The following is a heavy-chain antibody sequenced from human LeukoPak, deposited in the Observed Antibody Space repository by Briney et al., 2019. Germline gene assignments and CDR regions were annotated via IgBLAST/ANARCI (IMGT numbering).Heavy chain of an antibody. CDR1: GFKFDDYG. CDR2: INWNGAWT. CDR3: AGYYYDSSRGFDL. V-gene: IGHV3-20*04. Sequence: PGGSLRLSCAASGFKFDDYGISWVRHAPGKGLQWVCDINWNGAWTGYADSVKGRFTISRDNAKNSLYLQMNSLRAEDTALYYCAGYYYDSSRGFDLWGQGTLVTVSA. D-gene: IGHD3-22*01. J-gene: IGHJ5*02.